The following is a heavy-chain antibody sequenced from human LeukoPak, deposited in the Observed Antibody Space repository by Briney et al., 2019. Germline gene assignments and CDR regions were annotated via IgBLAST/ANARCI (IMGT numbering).Heavy chain of an antibody. J-gene: IGHJ3*02. CDR1: GGSISSSSYY. Sequence: ETLSLTCTVSGGSISSSSYYWGWIRQPPGKGLEWVSAISGSGGSTYYADSVKGRFTISRDNSKNTLYLQMNSLRAEDTAVYYCAKDQIAAAGTTEGLAFDIWGQGTMVTVSS. D-gene: IGHD6-13*01. V-gene: IGHV3-23*01. CDR3: AKDQIAAAGTTEGLAFDI. CDR2: ISGSGGST.